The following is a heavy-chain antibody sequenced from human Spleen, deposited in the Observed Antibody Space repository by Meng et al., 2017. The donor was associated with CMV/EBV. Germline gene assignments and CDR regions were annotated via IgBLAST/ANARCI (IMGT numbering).Heavy chain of an antibody. V-gene: IGHV3-23*01. CDR1: GFTFSSYA. CDR3: AKDRGYSGYDWGEYYFDY. Sequence: GESLKISCAASGFTFSSYAMSWVRQAPGKGLEWVSAIIGSGGSTYYADSVKGRFTISRDNSKNTLYLQMNSLRAEDTAVYYCAKDRGYSGYDWGEYYFDYWGQGTLVTVSS. CDR2: IIGSGGST. D-gene: IGHD5-12*01. J-gene: IGHJ4*02.